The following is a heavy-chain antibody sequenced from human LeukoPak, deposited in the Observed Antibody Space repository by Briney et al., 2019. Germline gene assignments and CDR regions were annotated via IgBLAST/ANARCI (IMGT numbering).Heavy chain of an antibody. CDR1: GYTFTSYG. J-gene: IGHJ4*02. V-gene: IGHV1-18*01. CDR3: ARAGYSSGWYWGEVVDY. Sequence: ASVKVSCKASGYTFTSYGISWVRQAPGQGLEWMGWISAYNGNTNYAQRLQGRVTMTTDTSTSTAYMELRSLRSDDTAVYYCARAGYSSGWYWGEVVDYWGQGTLVTVSS. D-gene: IGHD6-19*01. CDR2: ISAYNGNT.